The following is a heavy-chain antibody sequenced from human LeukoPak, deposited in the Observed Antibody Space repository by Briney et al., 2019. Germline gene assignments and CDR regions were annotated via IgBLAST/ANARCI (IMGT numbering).Heavy chain of an antibody. D-gene: IGHD6-13*01. CDR1: GYTFTSYG. CDR3: ARASGYSSIRPVFSNVDY. V-gene: IGHV1-18*01. J-gene: IGHJ4*02. CDR2: ISAYNGNT. Sequence: ASVKVSCKASGYTFTSYGISWVRQAPGQGLEWMGWISAYNGNTNYAQKLQGRVTMTTDTSTSTAYMELRSLRSDDTAVYYCARASGYSSIRPVFSNVDYWGQGTLVTVSS.